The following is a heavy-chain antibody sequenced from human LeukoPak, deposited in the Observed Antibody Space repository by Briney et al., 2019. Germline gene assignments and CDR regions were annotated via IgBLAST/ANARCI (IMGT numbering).Heavy chain of an antibody. Sequence: GGSLRLSCAASGFTFSRYAMSWVRQAPGKGLEWVSALSASGGTTYYADSVKGRFTISRDNSKNTLYLQMSSLRAEDTAIYYCAKEPREYCSSTSCPNWIDPWGQGTLVTVSS. CDR2: LSASGGTT. CDR1: GFTFSRYA. CDR3: AKEPREYCSSTSCPNWIDP. D-gene: IGHD2-2*01. V-gene: IGHV3-23*01. J-gene: IGHJ5*02.